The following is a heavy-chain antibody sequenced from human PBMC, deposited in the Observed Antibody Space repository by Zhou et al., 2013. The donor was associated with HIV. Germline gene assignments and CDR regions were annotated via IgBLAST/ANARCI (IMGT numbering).Heavy chain of an antibody. V-gene: IGHV1-69*05. Sequence: QVQLVQSGAEVKKPGSSVNVSCKASGDTFSTYGISWVRQAPGQGLEWMGGSIPLFGTTKYAQKFQGRVTITTDESTSTVYMELTSLTSDDTAVYYCARDTCTSTSCYFDYWGQGTLVTVSS. CDR3: ARDTCTSTSCYFDY. CDR1: GDTFSTYG. CDR2: SIPLFGTT. D-gene: IGHD2-2*01. J-gene: IGHJ4*02.